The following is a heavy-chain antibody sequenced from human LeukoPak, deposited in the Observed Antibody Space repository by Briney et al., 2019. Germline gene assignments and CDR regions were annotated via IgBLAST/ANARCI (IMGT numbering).Heavy chain of an antibody. D-gene: IGHD3-10*01. CDR3: ARWAPMVSFDY. V-gene: IGHV4-34*01. Sequence: SETLSLTCAVYGGSFSGYYWNWIRQPPGKGLEWIGEINHSGSTNYNPSLKSRVTISVDTSKNQFSLKLSSVTAADTAVYYCARWAPMVSFDYWGQGTLVTVSS. CDR1: GGSFSGYY. J-gene: IGHJ4*02. CDR2: INHSGST.